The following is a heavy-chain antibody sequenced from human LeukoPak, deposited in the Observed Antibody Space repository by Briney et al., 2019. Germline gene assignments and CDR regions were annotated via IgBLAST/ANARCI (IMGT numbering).Heavy chain of an antibody. Sequence: PSETLSLTCAVYGGSFSDSYWSWIRQPPGKGLEWIGEINQSGSTNFNPSLKSQVTISVDTSKNQFFLKLSSVTAADTAVYYCARGGYTYGYGYWGQGTLVTVSS. CDR2: INQSGST. D-gene: IGHD5-18*01. J-gene: IGHJ4*02. CDR3: ARGGYTYGYGY. CDR1: GGSFSDSY. V-gene: IGHV4-34*01.